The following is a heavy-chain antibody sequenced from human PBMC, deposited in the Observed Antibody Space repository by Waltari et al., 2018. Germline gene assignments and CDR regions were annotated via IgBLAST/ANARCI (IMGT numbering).Heavy chain of an antibody. CDR2: INYDGSQK. J-gene: IGHJ4*02. V-gene: IGHV3-7*01. CDR1: GFTFSRYW. D-gene: IGHD3-10*01. Sequence: DVQLVESGGGLVQPGGSLRLSCGASGFTFSRYWMGWVRQTPGKGLQWVANINYDGSQKYYVDSVKGRFTISRDNAKNSVYLQMNSLRVEDTAVYYCAKSRGVEYWGQGALITVSS. CDR3: AKSRGVEY.